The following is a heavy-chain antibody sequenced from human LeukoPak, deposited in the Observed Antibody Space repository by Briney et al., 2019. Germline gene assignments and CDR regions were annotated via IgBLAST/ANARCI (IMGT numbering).Heavy chain of an antibody. J-gene: IGHJ4*02. D-gene: IGHD2-15*01. V-gene: IGHV3-74*01. Sequence: GGSLRLSCAASGFTFSSYWMHWVRQAPGKGLVWVSRINTDGSSTSYTDSVKGRFTISRDNAKNTLYLQMNSLRAEDTAVYYCARVFYCSGGSCYSGPFGYWGQGTLVTVSS. CDR3: ARVFYCSGGSCYSGPFGY. CDR1: GFTFSSYW. CDR2: INTDGSST.